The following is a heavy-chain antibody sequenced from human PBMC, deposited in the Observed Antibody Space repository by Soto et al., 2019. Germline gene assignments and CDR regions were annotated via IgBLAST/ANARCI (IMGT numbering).Heavy chain of an antibody. CDR3: ASKDPXCSGGSCYSGGYYGMDV. V-gene: IGHV4-59*01. Sequence: SETLSLTCPVSGGSISGYYWSWIRQPPGKGLEWIGYIYYSGSTNYNPSLKSRVTISVDTSKNQFSLKLSSVTAADTAVYYCASKDPXCSGGSCYSGGYYGMDVWGQGTTVTVSS. CDR2: IYYSGST. CDR1: GGSISGYY. D-gene: IGHD2-15*01. J-gene: IGHJ6*02.